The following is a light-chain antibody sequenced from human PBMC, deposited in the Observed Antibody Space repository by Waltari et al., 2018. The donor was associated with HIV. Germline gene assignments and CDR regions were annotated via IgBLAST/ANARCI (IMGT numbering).Light chain of an antibody. V-gene: IGKV1-39*01. Sequence: DIQMTQSPSSLSASVGDRVIITCRASQAIANYLNWYQQKPGKAPKVLIYAASSLESGVQSRFSGSGFGTDFTLTITALQPEDFGTYYCQQSYSTPPYTFGPGTKLEI. CDR2: AAS. J-gene: IGKJ2*01. CDR1: QAIANY. CDR3: QQSYSTPPYT.